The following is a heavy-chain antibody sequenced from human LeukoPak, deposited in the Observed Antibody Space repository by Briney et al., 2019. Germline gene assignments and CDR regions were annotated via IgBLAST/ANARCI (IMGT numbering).Heavy chain of an antibody. CDR1: GFTFSSYA. J-gene: IGHJ3*01. CDR2: ISYDGSNK. D-gene: IGHD2-15*01. V-gene: IGHV3-30-3*01. Sequence: TGGSLRLSCAASGFTFSSYAMHWVRQAPGKGLEWVAVISYDGSNKYYADSVKGRFTISRDNSKNTLYLQMNSLRAEDTAVYYCAREGLPNTFDVWGQGTMVTVSS. CDR3: AREGLPNTFDV.